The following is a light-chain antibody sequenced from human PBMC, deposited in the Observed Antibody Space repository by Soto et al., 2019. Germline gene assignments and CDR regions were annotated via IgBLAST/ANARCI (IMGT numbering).Light chain of an antibody. CDR1: QSVNSS. CDR2: DAS. J-gene: IGKJ4*01. CDR3: QQYNNWPPLT. V-gene: IGKV3-15*01. Sequence: EIVMTQSPATLSVSPGDRATRSCRASQSVNSSLAWYQQIPGQAPRLLIYDASTRATGIPARFGGSVSGTEFALTISSLQSEDFGVYYCQQYNNWPPLTFGGETKVELK.